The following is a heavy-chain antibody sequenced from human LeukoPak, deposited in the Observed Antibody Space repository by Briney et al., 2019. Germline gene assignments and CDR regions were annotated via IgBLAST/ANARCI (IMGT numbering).Heavy chain of an antibody. Sequence: SETLSLTCAVHDGSLSGYYWSWIRQPPGKGLEWTGEINHSGSTNYNPSLKSRVTISVDTSKNQFSLKLSSVTAADTAVHYCARGGWLRLPPYFDYWGQGALVTVSS. CDR2: INHSGST. CDR3: ARGGWLRLPPYFDY. V-gene: IGHV4-34*01. J-gene: IGHJ4*02. CDR1: DGSLSGYY. D-gene: IGHD5-12*01.